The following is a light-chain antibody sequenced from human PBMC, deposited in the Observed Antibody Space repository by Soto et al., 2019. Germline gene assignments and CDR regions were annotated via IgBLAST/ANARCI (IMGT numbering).Light chain of an antibody. J-gene: IGKJ1*01. Sequence: EIVMTQSPATLSVSPGERATLSCRASQSVSSNLAWYQQKPGQAPTLLTYGASTRATAIPPRFSGSGSGTEFTLTTSRLQSEDFAVYYCQQYNNWPTFGQGTKVEVK. CDR2: GAS. CDR3: QQYNNWPT. V-gene: IGKV3-15*01. CDR1: QSVSSN.